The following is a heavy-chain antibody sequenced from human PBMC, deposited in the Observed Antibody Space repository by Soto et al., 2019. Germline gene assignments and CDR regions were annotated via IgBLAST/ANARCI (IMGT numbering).Heavy chain of an antibody. Sequence: QVQLVESGGGLVKPGGALRLSCAASGFTFSDYYMSWIRQAPGKGLAWVSYISSSGSTIYYADSFKGRLTISRDNDKNSLYLQMNSLRAAHTAVYYCARDQGTLNDYWGQGPLVTVSS. V-gene: IGHV3-11*01. CDR3: ARDQGTLNDY. D-gene: IGHD1-1*01. CDR2: ISSSGSTI. J-gene: IGHJ4*02. CDR1: GFTFSDYY.